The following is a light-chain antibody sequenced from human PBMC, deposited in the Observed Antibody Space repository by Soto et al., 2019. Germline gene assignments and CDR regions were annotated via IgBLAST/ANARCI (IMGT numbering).Light chain of an antibody. Sequence: DIVMTQSPLSLLVTPGEPASISCRSSQSLLYDNGYNYLDWYLQRTGQSPELLIYLGSHRASGVPDRFSGSGSGTDFTLKISGVEAEDVGVYYCMQALQTPWTFGQGTKVEIK. CDR2: LGS. J-gene: IGKJ1*01. CDR3: MQALQTPWT. CDR1: QSLLYDNGYNY. V-gene: IGKV2-28*01.